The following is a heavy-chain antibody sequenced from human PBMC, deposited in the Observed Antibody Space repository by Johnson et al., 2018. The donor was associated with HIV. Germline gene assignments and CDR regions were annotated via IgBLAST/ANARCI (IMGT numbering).Heavy chain of an antibody. CDR2: IWYDGSNK. V-gene: IGHV3-33*06. J-gene: IGHJ3*02. Sequence: QVQLVESGGGVVQPGGSLRLSCAASGFTFSSMHWDRQAPGKGLEWVAVIWYDGSNKYYADSVKGRFTISRDNSKNTLYLQMNSLRAEDTAVYYCGKGYIAAAGDGWDAFDIWGQGTMVTVSS. CDR3: GKGYIAAAGDGWDAFDI. D-gene: IGHD6-13*01. CDR1: GFTFSS.